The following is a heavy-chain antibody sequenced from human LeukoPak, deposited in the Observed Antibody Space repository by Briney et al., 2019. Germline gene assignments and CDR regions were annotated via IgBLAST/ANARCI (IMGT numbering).Heavy chain of an antibody. Sequence: PSETLSLTCTVSGGSISSYYWSWIRQPAGKGLEWIGRIYTSGSTNCNPSLKSRVTMSVDTSKNQFSLKLSSVTAADTAVYYCARARNYYDSSGYYRFDPWGQGTLVTVSS. D-gene: IGHD3-22*01. V-gene: IGHV4-4*07. J-gene: IGHJ5*02. CDR2: IYTSGST. CDR3: ARARNYYDSSGYYRFDP. CDR1: GGSISSYY.